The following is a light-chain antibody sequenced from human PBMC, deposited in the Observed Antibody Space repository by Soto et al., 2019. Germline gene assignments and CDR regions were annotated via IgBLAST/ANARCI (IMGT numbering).Light chain of an antibody. V-gene: IGKV3-20*01. CDR3: QQYDTSTRT. CDR1: QSVTTN. J-gene: IGKJ1*01. CDR2: GAS. Sequence: IVLTDSPGTLSLSRWEIATLSCRASQSVTTNMAWYQQKPGQAPRLLIFGASNRATGIPDRFSGSGSGTDFTLTISRLEPEDFAVHDCQQYDTSTRTFGQGTKVYIK.